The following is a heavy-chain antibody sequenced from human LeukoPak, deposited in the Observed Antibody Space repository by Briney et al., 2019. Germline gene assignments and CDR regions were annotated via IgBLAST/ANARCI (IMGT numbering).Heavy chain of an antibody. CDR1: GFSFSSND. D-gene: IGHD1/OR15-1a*01. Sequence: GGSLRLSCAASGFSFSSNDMSWVHQAPGKGLEWVSGISVSGVSAFCADSVKGRFTISRDNSKSTLYLQMNSLKADDTAVYYCAKNRGYCEYWGQGTLVTVSS. CDR3: AKNRGYCEY. J-gene: IGHJ4*02. CDR2: ISVSGVSA. V-gene: IGHV3-23*01.